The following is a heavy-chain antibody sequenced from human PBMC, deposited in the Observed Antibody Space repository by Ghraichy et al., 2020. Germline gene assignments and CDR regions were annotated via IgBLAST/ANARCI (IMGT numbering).Heavy chain of an antibody. V-gene: IGHV3-48*02. Sequence: LNISCATSGFSFSTYSMNWVRQAPGKGLEWLSYISRSGSLMFYADSVKGRFTISRDNDKNSLSLQMNSLRDEDTAVYYCAREMSDSSGYYYPDYWGQGALVTVSS. D-gene: IGHD3-22*01. CDR1: GFSFSTYS. CDR2: ISRSGSLM. J-gene: IGHJ4*02. CDR3: AREMSDSSGYYYPDY.